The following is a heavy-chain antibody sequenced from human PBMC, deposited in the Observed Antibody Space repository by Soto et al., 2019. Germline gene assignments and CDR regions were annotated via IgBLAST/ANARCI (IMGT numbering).Heavy chain of an antibody. Sequence: ASVKVSCKASGYTFTSYDINWVRQATGQGLEWMGWMNPNSGNTGYAQKFQGRVTMTRNTSISTAYMELSSLRSEDTAVYYCAVLLWFGETIDYWGQGTLVTVSS. J-gene: IGHJ4*02. CDR2: MNPNSGNT. CDR3: AVLLWFGETIDY. V-gene: IGHV1-8*01. CDR1: GYTFTSYD. D-gene: IGHD3-10*01.